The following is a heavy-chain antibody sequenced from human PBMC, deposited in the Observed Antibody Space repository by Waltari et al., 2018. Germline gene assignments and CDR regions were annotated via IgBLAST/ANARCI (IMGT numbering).Heavy chain of an antibody. CDR1: GGTFSSYA. Sequence: QVQLVQSGAEVKKPGSSVKVSCKASGGTFSSYAISWVRQAPGPGLEWMGRIIPIFGTANYAQKFQGRVTITADKSTSTAYMELSSLRSEDTAVYYCARDRDYIWGSYRQPYNWFDPWGQGTLVTVSS. D-gene: IGHD3-16*02. V-gene: IGHV1-69*08. CDR3: ARDRDYIWGSYRQPYNWFDP. J-gene: IGHJ5*02. CDR2: IIPIFGTA.